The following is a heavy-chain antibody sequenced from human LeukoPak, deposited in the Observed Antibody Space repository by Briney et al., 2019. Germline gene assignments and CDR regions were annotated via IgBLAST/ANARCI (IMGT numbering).Heavy chain of an antibody. J-gene: IGHJ6*04. CDR3: EELGITMIGGV. CDR1: GFTFSSYE. Sequence: GGSLRLSCAASGFTFSSYELNWVRQAQGKGLEGVSYISSSGSTIYYADPVKGRFTISRDNAKNSLYLQMNSLRAEDTAVYYCEELGITMIGGVWGKGTTVTISS. V-gene: IGHV3-48*03. CDR2: ISSSGSTI. D-gene: IGHD3-10*02.